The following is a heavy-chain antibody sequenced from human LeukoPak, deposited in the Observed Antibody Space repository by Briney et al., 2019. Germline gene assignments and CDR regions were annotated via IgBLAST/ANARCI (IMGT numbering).Heavy chain of an antibody. Sequence: GGSLRLSCAASGFTFSSYSMNWVRQAPGKGLEWVAVISYDSVNKYYAGSVRGRFTTSRDNSKNTLYLQMNSLRPDDTAMYYCAKDVGAGSGRLNYFAHWGQGALVTVSS. V-gene: IGHV3-30*18. CDR1: GFTFSSYS. D-gene: IGHD3-10*01. CDR2: ISYDSVNK. CDR3: AKDVGAGSGRLNYFAH. J-gene: IGHJ4*02.